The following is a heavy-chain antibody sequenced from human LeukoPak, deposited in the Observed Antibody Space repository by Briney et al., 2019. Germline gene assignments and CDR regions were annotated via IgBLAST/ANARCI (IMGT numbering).Heavy chain of an antibody. Sequence: GGSLRLSCEASGFTFSNYALHWVRQAPGKGLEWVATISYDGSNEYYADSVKGRFTISRDNSKNTLYLQMNSLRPEDTAVYYCARDFPGGTYTRGQLDYWGQGTLVTVSS. CDR2: ISYDGSNE. CDR1: GFTFSNYA. D-gene: IGHD1-26*01. V-gene: IGHV3-30*04. J-gene: IGHJ4*02. CDR3: ARDFPGGTYTRGQLDY.